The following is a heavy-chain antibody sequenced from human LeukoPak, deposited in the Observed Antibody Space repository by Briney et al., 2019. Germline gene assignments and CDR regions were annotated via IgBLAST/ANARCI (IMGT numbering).Heavy chain of an antibody. Sequence: ASVKVSCKVSGYTLTELSMHWVRQAPGKGLEWMGGFDPEDGETIYAQKFQGRVTMTRNTSISTAYMELSSLRSEDTAVYYCAREGYNYYYYGMDVWGQGTTVTVSS. V-gene: IGHV1-24*01. J-gene: IGHJ6*02. D-gene: IGHD5-18*01. CDR2: FDPEDGET. CDR1: GYTLTELS. CDR3: AREGYNYYYYGMDV.